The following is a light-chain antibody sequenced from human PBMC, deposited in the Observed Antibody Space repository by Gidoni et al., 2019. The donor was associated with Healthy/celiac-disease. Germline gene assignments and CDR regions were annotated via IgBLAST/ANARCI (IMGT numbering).Light chain of an antibody. Sequence: DIVMTQSTLSQPVTPGEPASISCRSSQSLLHSNGYNYLDWYLQKPGQSPQLLIYLGSNRASGVPDMFSGSGSGTDFTLKISRVDAEDVGVYYCMQALQTPLTFGQGTKVEIK. V-gene: IGKV2-28*01. CDR3: MQALQTPLT. CDR2: LGS. J-gene: IGKJ1*01. CDR1: QSLLHSNGYNY.